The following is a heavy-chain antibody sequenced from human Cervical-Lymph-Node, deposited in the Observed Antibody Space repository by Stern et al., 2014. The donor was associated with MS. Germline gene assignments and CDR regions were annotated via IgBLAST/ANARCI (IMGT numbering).Heavy chain of an antibody. D-gene: IGHD5-24*01. J-gene: IGHJ4*02. CDR3: ARGGRMASMFY. CDR1: GGSMPAYY. CDR2: VYHTGST. Sequence: QLQLQESGPGLVKPSETLSLTCSVSGGSMPAYYWSWIRQPPGKGLEWIGYVYHTGSTSYNPSLKSRVTISIDTSKSQFSLKVKSVTAADTAVYYCARGGRMASMFYWGQGTLVTVSS. V-gene: IGHV4-59*01.